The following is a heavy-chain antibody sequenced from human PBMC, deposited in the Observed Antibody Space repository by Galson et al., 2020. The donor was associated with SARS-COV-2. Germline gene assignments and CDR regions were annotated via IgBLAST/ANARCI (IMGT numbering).Heavy chain of an antibody. J-gene: IGHJ3*02. CDR3: TRDVSGGASDI. D-gene: IGHD1-26*01. CDR2: ISHDGKIQ. V-gene: IGHV3-30*04. Sequence: QLGESLKISCAASGFTFRNYAIHWVRQAPGKELEWLTVISHDGKIQVYADSVKGRFTISRDNSGNMVFLQMVSLRADDTALYYCTRDVSGGASDIWGQGTMVTVSS. CDR1: GFTFRNYA.